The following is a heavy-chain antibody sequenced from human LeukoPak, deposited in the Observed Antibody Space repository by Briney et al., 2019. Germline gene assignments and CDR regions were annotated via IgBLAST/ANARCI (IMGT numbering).Heavy chain of an antibody. J-gene: IGHJ4*02. Sequence: PGGSLRLSCAASGFTVSSSYMSWVRQAPGKGLEWVSVMYSGGSTYYADSVKGRFTISRDNSKNTLYLQMNSLRAEDTAVYYCARELGTYDSSGYYPFGYWGQGTLVTVSS. CDR3: ARELGTYDSSGYYPFGY. D-gene: IGHD3-22*01. CDR2: MYSGGST. CDR1: GFTVSSSY. V-gene: IGHV3-53*01.